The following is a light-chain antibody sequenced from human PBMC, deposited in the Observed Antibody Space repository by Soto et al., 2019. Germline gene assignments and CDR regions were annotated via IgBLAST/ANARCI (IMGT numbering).Light chain of an antibody. CDR1: QSVGSSY. CDR2: GAS. V-gene: IGKV3-20*01. Sequence: EIVLTQSPGTLSLSPGERATLSCRASQSVGSSYLAWYQQRPGQAPRLLIYGASNRATGIPDRFSGSGSGTDFTLTISRLEPEDFAVYYCQQYGSSPPFGGGTKVEIK. CDR3: QQYGSSPP. J-gene: IGKJ4*01.